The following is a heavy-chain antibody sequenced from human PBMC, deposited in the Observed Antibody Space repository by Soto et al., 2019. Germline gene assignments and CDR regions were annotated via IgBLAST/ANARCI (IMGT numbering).Heavy chain of an antibody. V-gene: IGHV3-21*01. D-gene: IGHD6-13*01. Sequence: PGGSLRLSCAASGFTFSSYTMHWVRQAPGKGLEWVSSISTGSSYIYYADSLKGRFTISRDNAGNSLYLQMNSLRAEDTAVYYCAREMKQLVREGFLQHWGQGTLVTVSS. J-gene: IGHJ1*01. CDR3: AREMKQLVREGFLQH. CDR2: ISTGSSYI. CDR1: GFTFSSYT.